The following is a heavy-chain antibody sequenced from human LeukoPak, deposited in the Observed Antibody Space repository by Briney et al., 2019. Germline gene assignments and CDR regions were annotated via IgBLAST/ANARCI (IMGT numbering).Heavy chain of an antibody. J-gene: IGHJ4*02. V-gene: IGHV4-39*07. D-gene: IGHD1-26*01. Sequence: PSETLSLTCTVSGGSISSSSYYWVWIREPPGKGLEWIGSIYYSGSTYYNPSLKSRVTISVDTSKNQVSMKLSSVTAADTAVYYCARGGRGCTYDYWGQGNLVTVSS. CDR3: ARGGRGCTYDY. CDR2: IYYSGST. CDR1: GGSISSSSYY.